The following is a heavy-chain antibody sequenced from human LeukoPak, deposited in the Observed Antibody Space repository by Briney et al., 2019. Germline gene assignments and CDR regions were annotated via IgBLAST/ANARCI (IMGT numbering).Heavy chain of an antibody. CDR1: GDSVSSNDAA. Sequence: SQTLSLTCAISGDSVSSNDAAWNWIRQSPSRGLEWLGRTFYRSKWYYDSAVSVKSRITINPDTSKNQFSLKLSSVTAADTAVYYCARRVGFLAERFDYWGQGTLITVSS. CDR3: ARRVGFLAERFDY. J-gene: IGHJ4*02. V-gene: IGHV6-1*01. D-gene: IGHD3-3*01. CDR2: TFYRSKWYY.